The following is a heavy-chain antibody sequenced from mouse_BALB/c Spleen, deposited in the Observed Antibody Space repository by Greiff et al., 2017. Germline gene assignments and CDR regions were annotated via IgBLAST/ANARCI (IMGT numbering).Heavy chain of an antibody. D-gene: IGHD1-1*01. CDR2: IWSGGST. CDR1: GFSLTSYG. J-gene: IGHJ4*01. V-gene: IGHV2-4-1*01. CDR3: ARNYYGSSPYYYAMDY. Sequence: VQRVESGPGLVQPSQSLSITCTVSGFSLTSYGVHWVRQSPGKGLEWLGVIWSGGSTDYNAAFISRLSISKDNSKSQVFFKMNSLQADDTAIYYCARNYYGSSPYYYAMDYWGQGTSVTVSS.